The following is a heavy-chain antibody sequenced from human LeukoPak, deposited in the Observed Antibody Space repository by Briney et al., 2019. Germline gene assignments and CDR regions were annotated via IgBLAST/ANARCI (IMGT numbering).Heavy chain of an antibody. J-gene: IGHJ3*02. CDR3: ATVAHLNSHAFDI. D-gene: IGHD1-1*01. V-gene: IGHV1-24*01. CDR1: GYTLTELS. CDR2: FDPEDGET. Sequence: GASVKVSCKVSGYTLTELSMHWVRQAPGKGLEWMGGFDPEDGETIYAQKFQGRVTMTEDTSTDSAYMELSSLRSGDTAVYYCATVAHLNSHAFDIWGQGTMVTVSS.